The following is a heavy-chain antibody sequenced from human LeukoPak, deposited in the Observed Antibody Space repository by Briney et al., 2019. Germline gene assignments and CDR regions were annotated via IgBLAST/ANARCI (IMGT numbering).Heavy chain of an antibody. Sequence: GGSLRLSCSASGFTFSSCAMHWVRQAPGKGLEFVSSVNTNGRDTYYADSVKGRFTISRDNSKGTLYLQMSSLRVEDTAVYYCVNSVEAAGITLGPFDIWGQGTTVTVSS. V-gene: IGHV3-64D*09. CDR2: VNTNGRDT. J-gene: IGHJ3*02. CDR1: GFTFSSCA. D-gene: IGHD1-7*01. CDR3: VNSVEAAGITLGPFDI.